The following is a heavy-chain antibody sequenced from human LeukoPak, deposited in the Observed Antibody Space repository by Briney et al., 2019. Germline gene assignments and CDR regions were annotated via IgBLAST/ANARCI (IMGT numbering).Heavy chain of an antibody. Sequence: GGSLRLSCAASGFTFSTYAMSWVRQAPGKGLEWVSAISGSGGLTYYADSVKGRFTISRDNSRNTLYLQMNSLRAEDTAVYYCAKVGARIAAAHLDYWGQGTLVTVSS. CDR3: AKVGARIAAAHLDY. V-gene: IGHV3-23*01. J-gene: IGHJ4*02. CDR1: GFTFSTYA. D-gene: IGHD6-13*01. CDR2: ISGSGGLT.